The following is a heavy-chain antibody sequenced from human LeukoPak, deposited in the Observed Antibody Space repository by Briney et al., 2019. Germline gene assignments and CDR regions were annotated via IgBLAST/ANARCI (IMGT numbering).Heavy chain of an antibody. CDR3: ARGGEMATTKFFDY. CDR1: GGSISSGGHY. Sequence: SETLSLTCTVSGGSISSGGHYRSWIRQPAGKGLEWIGRIYTSGSTDYKPSLKSRVTISVDTSKNQFSLKLSSVTAADTAVYYCARGGEMATTKFFDYWGQGTLVTVSS. D-gene: IGHD5-24*01. CDR2: IYTSGST. V-gene: IGHV4-61*02. J-gene: IGHJ4*02.